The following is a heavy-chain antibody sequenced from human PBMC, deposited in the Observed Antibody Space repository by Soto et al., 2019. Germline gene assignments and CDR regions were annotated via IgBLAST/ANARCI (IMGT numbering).Heavy chain of an antibody. CDR2: IYNSGST. J-gene: IGHJ6*04. V-gene: IGHV4-61*01. Sequence: SETLSLTCTVSGGSVNSGSYYWSWIRQPPGKGLEWIGYIYNSGSTNYNPSLKSRITISVDTSKNQFSLKLSSVTAADTAVYYCARGGNGRYYYYGMDVWGKGTTVTVSS. CDR3: ARGGNGRYYYYGMDV. D-gene: IGHD4-4*01. CDR1: GGSVNSGSYY.